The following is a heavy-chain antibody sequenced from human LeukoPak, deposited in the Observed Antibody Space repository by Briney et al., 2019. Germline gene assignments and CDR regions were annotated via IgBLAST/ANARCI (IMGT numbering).Heavy chain of an antibody. Sequence: GGSLRLSCAASGFTFSSYGMHWVRQAPGKGLEWVAVISYDGSNKYYADSVKGRFTISRDNSKNTLYLQMNSLRAEDTAVYYCAKMGMVTYVFDIWGQGTMVTVAS. D-gene: IGHD5-18*01. CDR2: ISYDGSNK. J-gene: IGHJ3*02. CDR1: GFTFSSYG. CDR3: AKMGMVTYVFDI. V-gene: IGHV3-30*18.